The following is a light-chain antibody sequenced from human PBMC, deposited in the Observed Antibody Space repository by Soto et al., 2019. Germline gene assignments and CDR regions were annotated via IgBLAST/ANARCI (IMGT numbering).Light chain of an antibody. V-gene: IGKV1-5*01. CDR1: QSISSW. Sequence: IQMTQSPSTLPASVGDRATITGRASQSISSWLAWYQQKPGKAPKFXIYDASSLESGVPSRFRGSGSGTEFTLTISSLQPDDFETYYCQQYNRYTLTFGGGTKVDIK. CDR2: DAS. J-gene: IGKJ4*01. CDR3: QQYNRYTLT.